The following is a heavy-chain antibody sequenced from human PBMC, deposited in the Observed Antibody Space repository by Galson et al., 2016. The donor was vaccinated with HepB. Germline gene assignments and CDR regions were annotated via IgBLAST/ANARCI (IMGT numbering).Heavy chain of an antibody. CDR2: INWNSGRI. Sequence: SLRLSCAASGFTIDDFAMHWVRLVPGKGLEWVSGINWNSGRIGYADSVKGRFTISRDNAKNSLYLQMNSLRPEDTALYYCARDTWGKAYCDGDCYSFHFYYGMDVWGQGTTVTVSS. CDR1: GFTIDDFA. D-gene: IGHD2-21*01. V-gene: IGHV3-9*01. J-gene: IGHJ6*02. CDR3: ARDTWGKAYCDGDCYSFHFYYGMDV.